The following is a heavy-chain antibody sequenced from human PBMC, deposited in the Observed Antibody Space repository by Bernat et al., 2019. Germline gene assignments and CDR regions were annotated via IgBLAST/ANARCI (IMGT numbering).Heavy chain of an antibody. J-gene: IGHJ6*04. Sequence: AQLAESGGDLVQPGGSLRLSCAASGFTFSKFWMYWVRQAPGKGLVWVSRINTDGSNTIYADSVKGRFTISRDNAKNTVNLQMNSLRVEDTGVYYCAKEGWYYNSYVDLWGKGTTVTVSS. CDR3: AKEGWYYNSYVDL. D-gene: IGHD3-16*01. CDR2: INTDGSNT. V-gene: IGHV3-74*01. CDR1: GFTFSKFW.